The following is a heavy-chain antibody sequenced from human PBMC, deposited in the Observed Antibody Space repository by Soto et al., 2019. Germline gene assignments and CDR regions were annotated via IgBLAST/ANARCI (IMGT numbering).Heavy chain of an antibody. Sequence: SETLSLTCTVSGGSVSSGSYYWSWIRQPPGKGLEWIGYIYYSGSTNYNPSLKSRVTISVDTSKNQFSLKLSSVTAADTAVYYCALATIRNFYYWGQGTLVTVSS. CDR1: GGSVSSGSYY. J-gene: IGHJ4*02. CDR3: ALATIRNFYY. CDR2: IYYSGST. D-gene: IGHD5-12*01. V-gene: IGHV4-61*01.